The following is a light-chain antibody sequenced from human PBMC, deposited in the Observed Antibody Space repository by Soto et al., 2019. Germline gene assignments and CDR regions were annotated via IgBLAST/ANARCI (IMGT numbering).Light chain of an antibody. J-gene: IGLJ3*02. CDR1: SGHSSYA. V-gene: IGLV4-69*02. Sequence: QLVLTQSPSASASLGASLTLTCTLSSGHSSYAIAWHQQQPEKGPRYLMKLNSDGSHSKGDAISDRFSGSSSGAERYLTISSLQSEDEADYYCQTWGTGIQVFGGGTKLTVL. CDR3: QTWGTGIQV. CDR2: LNSDGSH.